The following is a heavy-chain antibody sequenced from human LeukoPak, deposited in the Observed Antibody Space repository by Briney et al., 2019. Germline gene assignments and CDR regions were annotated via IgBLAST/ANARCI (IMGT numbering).Heavy chain of an antibody. D-gene: IGHD2-2*01. CDR1: GFTFNNYA. J-gene: IGHJ6*02. Sequence: GGSLRLSCAASGFTFNNYAMSWVRQAPGKGLEWVSAISRSGGSTYYTDSVKGRFTISRDNSKNTLYLQMNSLRAEDTAVYYCAKLSRAYYGMDVWGQGTTVTVSS. CDR3: AKLSRAYYGMDV. CDR2: ISRSGGST. V-gene: IGHV3-23*01.